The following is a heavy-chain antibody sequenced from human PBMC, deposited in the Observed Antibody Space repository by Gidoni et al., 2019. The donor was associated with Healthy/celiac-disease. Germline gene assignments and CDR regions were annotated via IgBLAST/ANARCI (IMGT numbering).Heavy chain of an antibody. Sequence: QVQLVQSVSDVKKRGSAVKVSCKASGATFSSYAISWVRQAPGQGLEWMGGIIPIFGTANNAQKSQGRVTITADESTSTAYMELRSLRSEDTAVYYCERDGYNLAFDYWGQGTLVTVSS. D-gene: IGHD5-18*01. CDR2: IIPIFGTA. V-gene: IGHV1-69*01. CDR3: ERDGYNLAFDY. CDR1: GATFSSYA. J-gene: IGHJ4*02.